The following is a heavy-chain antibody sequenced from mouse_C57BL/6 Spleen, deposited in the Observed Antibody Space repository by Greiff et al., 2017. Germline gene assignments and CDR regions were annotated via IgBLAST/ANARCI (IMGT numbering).Heavy chain of an antibody. D-gene: IGHD1-1*02. CDR1: GYTFTSYW. Sequence: QVQLQQPGAELVMPGASVKLSCKASGYTFTSYWMHWVKQRPGQGLEWIGEIDPSDSYTNYNQKFKGKSTLTVDKSSSTAYMRLSSLTSEDSAVYDCARAGGGPYYFDYWGQGTTLTVSS. J-gene: IGHJ2*01. V-gene: IGHV1-69*01. CDR2: IDPSDSYT. CDR3: ARAGGGPYYFDY.